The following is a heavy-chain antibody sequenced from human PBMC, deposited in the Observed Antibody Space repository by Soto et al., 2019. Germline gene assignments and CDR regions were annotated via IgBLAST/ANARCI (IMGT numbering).Heavy chain of an antibody. J-gene: IGHJ5*02. D-gene: IGHD6-13*01. Sequence: GGSLRLSCAASGFTFRCFTMNWVRQAPGKGLEWVSTISSNSAYIYYTDALRGRFTISRDNAKNSLHLQMNSLRAEDTAVYYCTRDASRDSSARGWFDPWGPGTLVTVSS. CDR2: ISSNSAYI. CDR1: GFTFRCFT. CDR3: TRDASRDSSARGWFDP. V-gene: IGHV3-21*01.